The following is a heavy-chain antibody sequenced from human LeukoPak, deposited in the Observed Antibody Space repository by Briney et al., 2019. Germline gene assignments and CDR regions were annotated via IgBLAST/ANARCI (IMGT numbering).Heavy chain of an antibody. V-gene: IGHV4-39*01. CDR2: IYSSGNT. Sequence: SETLSLTCAVSGASISSSNYYWGWVRQSPGKGLEWIGNIYSSGNTYYNASLKSRVTMYIDTSKNQFSLKLSSVTAADTAMYYSARSNGYGLIDYWGQGTLVTVSS. D-gene: IGHD3-22*01. CDR3: ARSNGYGLIDY. J-gene: IGHJ4*02. CDR1: GASISSSNYY.